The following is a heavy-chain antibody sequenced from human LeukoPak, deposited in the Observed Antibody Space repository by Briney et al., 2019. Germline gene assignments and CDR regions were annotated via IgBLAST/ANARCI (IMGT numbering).Heavy chain of an antibody. Sequence: SETLSLTCTVSGGSISSYYWSWIRQPPGKGLEWIGYIYYSGSTNYNPSLKSRVTISVDTSKNQFSLKLSSVSAADTAVYYCARMEGEWLSNAFDIWGHGTMVTVSS. CDR3: ARMEGEWLSNAFDI. D-gene: IGHD6-19*01. J-gene: IGHJ3*02. CDR1: GGSISSYY. V-gene: IGHV4-59*01. CDR2: IYYSGST.